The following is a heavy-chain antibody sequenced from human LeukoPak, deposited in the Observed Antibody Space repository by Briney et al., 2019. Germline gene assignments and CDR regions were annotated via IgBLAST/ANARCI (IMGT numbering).Heavy chain of an antibody. CDR3: AREVVPDYDFWSGYYTPQHFDY. J-gene: IGHJ4*02. V-gene: IGHV1-46*01. CDR2: INPSGGST. CDR1: GYTFTSYY. D-gene: IGHD3-3*01. Sequence: ASVKVSCKASGYTFTSYYMHWVRQAPGQGLEWMGIINPSGGSTSYAQKLQGRVTMTTDTSTSTAYMELRSLRSDDTAVYYCAREVVPDYDFWSGYYTPQHFDYWGQGTLVAVSS.